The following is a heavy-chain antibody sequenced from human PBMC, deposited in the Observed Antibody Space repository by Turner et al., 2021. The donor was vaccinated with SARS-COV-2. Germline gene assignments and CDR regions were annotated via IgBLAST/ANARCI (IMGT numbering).Heavy chain of an antibody. CDR2: LSGSGGST. Sequence: EVQLLESGGGLVQPGGSLRLSCAASGFTFSSYAMSWVRKAPGKGLEWVSALSGSGGSTYYADSVKGRFTISRDTSKNTLYLQMNSLRAEDTAVYYCAKVPPYGDYFDYWGQGTLVTVSS. J-gene: IGHJ4*02. V-gene: IGHV3-23*01. D-gene: IGHD4-17*01. CDR3: AKVPPYGDYFDY. CDR1: GFTFSSYA.